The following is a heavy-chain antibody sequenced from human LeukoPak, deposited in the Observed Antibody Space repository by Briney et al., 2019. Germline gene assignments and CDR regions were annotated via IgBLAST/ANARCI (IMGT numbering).Heavy chain of an antibody. CDR3: ASVTRSMSRSFDL. CDR1: GYSISNHYY. J-gene: IGHJ2*01. V-gene: IGHV4-38-2*01. Sequence: PSETLSLTCAVSGYSISNHYYWGWIRQPPGKGLEWIGSYYHTGSSYYNPSLQSRVAISIDTSKNQFSLELASVTAADTAVYYCASVTRSMSRSFDLWGRGTLVIVSS. D-gene: IGHD4-17*01. CDR2: YYHTGSS.